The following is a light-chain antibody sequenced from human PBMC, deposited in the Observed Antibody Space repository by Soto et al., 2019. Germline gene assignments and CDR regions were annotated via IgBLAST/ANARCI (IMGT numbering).Light chain of an antibody. V-gene: IGLV2-11*01. J-gene: IGLJ1*01. Sequence: SPGQSVTISCTGTSSDFGGYNYVSWYQHHPGKAPKLMIYDVSERPSGVPDRFSGSKSGNTASLTISGLQAEDEADYYCCSYAGTFYVFGTGTKVTVL. CDR1: SSDFGGYNY. CDR2: DVS. CDR3: CSYAGTFYV.